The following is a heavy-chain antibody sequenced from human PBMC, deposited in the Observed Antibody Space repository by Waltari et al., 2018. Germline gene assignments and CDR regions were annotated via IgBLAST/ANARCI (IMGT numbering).Heavy chain of an antibody. CDR2: ISTADGNT. J-gene: IGHJ4*02. V-gene: IGHV1-3*04. Sequence: QVQLVQSGAEVKKPGASVKVSCKASGYTSPNFAMHWVRQAPGQSLEWMGWISTADGNTKYSRKFQARVTFTRDTSANTAYMEVSSLRSEDTAVYYCARVRRSGWFPHFDYWGQGTLVTVSS. CDR1: GYTSPNFA. D-gene: IGHD6-19*01. CDR3: ARVRRSGWFPHFDY.